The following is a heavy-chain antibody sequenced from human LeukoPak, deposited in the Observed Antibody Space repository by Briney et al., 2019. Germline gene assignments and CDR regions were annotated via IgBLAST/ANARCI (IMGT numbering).Heavy chain of an antibody. J-gene: IGHJ4*02. Sequence: GSLRLSCAASGFSVSSDYMSWVRQAPGKGLEWVSSIYSGGKTLYADSVKDRFTISRDNSENTLHLQMTSLRAEDTAVYYCARDIYCGGDCYSDASRDYWGQGTLVTVSS. D-gene: IGHD2-21*02. V-gene: IGHV3-66*01. CDR3: ARDIYCGGDCYSDASRDY. CDR1: GFSVSSDY. CDR2: IYSGGKT.